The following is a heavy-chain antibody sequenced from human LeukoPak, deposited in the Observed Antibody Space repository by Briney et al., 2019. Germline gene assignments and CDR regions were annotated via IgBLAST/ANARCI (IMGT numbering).Heavy chain of an antibody. Sequence: PGGSLRLSCAASEFTFSSYGMHWVRQAPGKGLEWVAVIWYDGSNKYYADSVKGRFTISRDNSKNTLYLQMNSLRAEDTAVYYCARDLDGGNSGPSDYWGQGTLVTVSS. CDR3: ARDLDGGNSGPSDY. CDR1: EFTFSSYG. CDR2: IWYDGSNK. V-gene: IGHV3-33*08. D-gene: IGHD4-23*01. J-gene: IGHJ4*02.